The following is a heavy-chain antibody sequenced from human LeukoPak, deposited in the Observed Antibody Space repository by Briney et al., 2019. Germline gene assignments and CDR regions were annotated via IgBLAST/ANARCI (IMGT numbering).Heavy chain of an antibody. Sequence: PSETLSLTCTVSGGSISSSDYYWGWIRQPPGKGLEWIVSIYYGGSTYYNPSLKSRVTISVDTSKNQFSLKLSSVTAADTAVYYCARNYYDSSGYYYFPFDYWGQGTLVTVSS. CDR3: ARNYYDSSGYYYFPFDY. J-gene: IGHJ4*02. CDR1: GGSISSSDYY. CDR2: IYYGGST. V-gene: IGHV4-39*01. D-gene: IGHD3-22*01.